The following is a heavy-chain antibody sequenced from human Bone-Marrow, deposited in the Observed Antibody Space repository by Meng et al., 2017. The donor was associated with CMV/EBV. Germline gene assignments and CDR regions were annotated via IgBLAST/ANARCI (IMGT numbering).Heavy chain of an antibody. CDR1: GFTFSNFA. CDR3: DGSDLGGVDH. V-gene: IGHV3-23*01. D-gene: IGHD1-26*01. J-gene: IGHJ4*02. CDR2: ITADDGST. Sequence: GESLKISCAASGFTFSNFAMSWVRHTPGKGLEWVSAITADDGSTHYADSVNGRFSISRDNFENTLYLQMNSLRAVDTAVYYCDGSDLGGVDHWGQGTLVTVSS.